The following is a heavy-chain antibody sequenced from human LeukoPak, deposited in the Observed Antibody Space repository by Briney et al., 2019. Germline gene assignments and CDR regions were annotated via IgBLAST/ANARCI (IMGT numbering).Heavy chain of an antibody. CDR3: ARSTSGYVKSLVDY. CDR2: IYPGDSDT. V-gene: IGHV5-51*01. J-gene: IGHJ4*02. D-gene: IGHD5-12*01. Sequence: GESLKISCKGSGYSFTSYWIGWVRQMPGKGLEWMGIIYPGDSDTRYRPSFQGQVTISVDKSISTAYLQWNSLKASDTAMYYCARSTSGYVKSLVDYWGQGTLVTVSS. CDR1: GYSFTSYW.